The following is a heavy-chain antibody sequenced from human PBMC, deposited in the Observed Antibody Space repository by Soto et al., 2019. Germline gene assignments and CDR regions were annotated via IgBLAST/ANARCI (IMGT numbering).Heavy chain of an antibody. CDR1: TFTLSNYW. V-gene: IGHV3-74*01. Sequence: PGGSLRLSCRASTFTLSNYWMHWVRQAPGKGLVWVSGINNDGSTTRYADSVKGRFTILRDNAKNMVYLQMNSLRAEEMAVYYCAKGIRQVATMVEFDYWGQGT. D-gene: IGHD3-10*01. J-gene: IGHJ4*02. CDR3: AKGIRQVATMVEFDY. CDR2: INNDGSTT.